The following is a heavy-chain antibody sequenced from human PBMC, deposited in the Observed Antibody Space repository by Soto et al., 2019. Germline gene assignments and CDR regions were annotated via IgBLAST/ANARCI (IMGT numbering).Heavy chain of an antibody. D-gene: IGHD6-13*01. CDR2: ISWNSGSI. CDR1: GFTFDDYA. V-gene: IGHV3-9*01. J-gene: IGHJ4*02. CDR3: AKALRRGIAAQLGSPFDY. Sequence: EVQLVESGGGLVQPGRSLRLSCAASGFTFDDYAMHWVRQAPGKGLEWVSGISWNSGSIGYADSVKGRFTISRDNAKNSLYLQMNSLRAEDTALYYCAKALRRGIAAQLGSPFDYWGQGTLVTVSS.